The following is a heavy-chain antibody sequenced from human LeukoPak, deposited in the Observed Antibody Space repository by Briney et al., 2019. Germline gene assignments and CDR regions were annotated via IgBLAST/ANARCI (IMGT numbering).Heavy chain of an antibody. CDR2: IISTGGST. CDR1: GYTFSSFA. J-gene: IGHJ5*02. CDR3: AKGKAYNNLGWFDP. Sequence: GGSLRLSSAPSGYTFSSFALTWVPPAPRKGVECVSSIISTGGSTFYADAVKGRFIISRDNSKNTLYLQMNSLRAEDTAVYYCAKGKAYNNLGWFDPWGQGTLVTVSS. V-gene: IGHV3-23*01. D-gene: IGHD4-11*01.